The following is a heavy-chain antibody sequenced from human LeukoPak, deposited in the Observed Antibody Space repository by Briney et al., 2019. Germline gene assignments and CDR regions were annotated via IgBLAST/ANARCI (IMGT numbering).Heavy chain of an antibody. CDR1: GYTFTSYY. D-gene: IGHD3-22*01. CDR3: ASGVHYYDSSGYYTLLEYMDV. CDR2: INPSGGST. V-gene: IGHV1-46*01. Sequence: ASVKVSCKASGYTFTSYYMHWVRQAPGQGLEWMEIINPSGGSTSYAQKFQGRVTMTRDMSTSTVYMELSSLRSEDTAGYYCASGVHYYDSSGYYTLLEYMDVWGKGTTVTVSS. J-gene: IGHJ6*03.